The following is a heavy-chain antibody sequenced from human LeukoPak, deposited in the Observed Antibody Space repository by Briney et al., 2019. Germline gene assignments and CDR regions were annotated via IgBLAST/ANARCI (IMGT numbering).Heavy chain of an antibody. D-gene: IGHD3-22*01. Sequence: SVKVSCKASGGTFSSYAISWVRQAPGQGLEWMGGIIPIFGTANYAQKFQGRVTITTDESTSTAYMELSSLRSEDTAVYYCARSLDYYHSSGYYPPTYYYYYMDVWGKGTTVTVSS. V-gene: IGHV1-69*05. J-gene: IGHJ6*03. CDR1: GGTFSSYA. CDR2: IIPIFGTA. CDR3: ARSLDYYHSSGYYPPTYYYYYMDV.